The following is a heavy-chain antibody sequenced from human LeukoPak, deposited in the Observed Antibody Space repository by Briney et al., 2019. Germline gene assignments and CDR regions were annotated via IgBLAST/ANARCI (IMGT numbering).Heavy chain of an antibody. CDR2: IKGGGGDP. Sequence: GGSLELSFAPPGLTFSNYAMGWVRQAPGKGLEWVSSIKGGGGDPFYAESVRGRFTISRDNSKNTLYLQLNSLRAEDTAVYFCAKGGHDFNPFYCWGQGTLVTVSS. CDR3: AKGGHDFNPFYC. D-gene: IGHD2-21*02. V-gene: IGHV3-23*01. CDR1: GLTFSNYA. J-gene: IGHJ4*02.